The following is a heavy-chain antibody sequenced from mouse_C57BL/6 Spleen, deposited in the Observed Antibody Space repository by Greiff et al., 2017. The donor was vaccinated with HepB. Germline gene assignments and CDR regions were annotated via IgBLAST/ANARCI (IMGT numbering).Heavy chain of an antibody. D-gene: IGHD1-1*01. CDR1: GYTFTSYG. CDR2: IYPRSGNT. V-gene: IGHV1-81*01. Sequence: VKLMESGAELARPGASVKLSCKASGYTFTSYGISWVKQRTGQGLEWIGEIYPRSGNTYYNEKFKGKATLTADKSSSTAYMELRSLTSEDSAVYFCARPTDYYGSSLYYFDYWGQGTTLTVSS. CDR3: ARPTDYYGSSLYYFDY. J-gene: IGHJ2*01.